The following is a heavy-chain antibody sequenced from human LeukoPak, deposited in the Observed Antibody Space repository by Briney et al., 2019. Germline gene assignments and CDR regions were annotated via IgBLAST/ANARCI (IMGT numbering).Heavy chain of an antibody. CDR1: GGSISSYY. CDR3: ARAVSAWGHDY. V-gene: IGHV4-59*01. D-gene: IGHD6-19*01. Sequence: SETLSLTCTVSGGSISSYYWSWIRQPPGKGLEWIGYIYYSGSTNYNPSLKSRVTISVDTSKNQFSLKLSSVTAADTAVYYCARAVSAWGHDYWGQGTLVTVSS. CDR2: IYYSGST. J-gene: IGHJ4*02.